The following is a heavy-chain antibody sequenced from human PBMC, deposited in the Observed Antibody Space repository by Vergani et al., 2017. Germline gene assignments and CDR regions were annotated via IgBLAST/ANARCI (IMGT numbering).Heavy chain of an antibody. CDR1: GFTFSSYA. CDR2: ISSNGGST. Sequence: EVQLVESGGGLVQPGGSLRLSCSASGFTFSSYAVHWVRQAPGKGLEYVSAISSNGGSTYYADSVKGRFTISRDNSKNTLYLQMSSLRAEDTAVYYCVKXAFMVRGVINGYNWFDPWGQGTLVTVSS. V-gene: IGHV3-64D*06. J-gene: IGHJ5*02. D-gene: IGHD3-10*01. CDR3: VKXAFMVRGVINGYNWFDP.